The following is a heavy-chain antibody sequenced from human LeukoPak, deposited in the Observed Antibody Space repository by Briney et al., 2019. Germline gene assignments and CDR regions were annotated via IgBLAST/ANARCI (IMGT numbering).Heavy chain of an antibody. V-gene: IGHV1-2*02. D-gene: IGHD4-17*01. J-gene: IGHJ4*02. CDR1: GYTFTSYG. CDR3: ARGVTRLVTTPFGV. CDR2: INPNSGGT. Sequence: ASVKVSCKASGYTFTSYGISWVRQAPGQGLEWMGWINPNSGGTNYAQKFQGRVTMTRDTSISTAYMELSRLRSDDTAVYYCARGVTRLVTTPFGVWGQGTLVTVSS.